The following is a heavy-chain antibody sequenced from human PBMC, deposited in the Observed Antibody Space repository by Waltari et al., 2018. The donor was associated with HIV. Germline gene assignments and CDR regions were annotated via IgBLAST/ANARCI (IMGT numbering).Heavy chain of an antibody. V-gene: IGHV3-23*04. D-gene: IGHD6-19*01. CDR3: AKPGIAVPAAVN. CDR2: ISGSGGST. J-gene: IGHJ4*02. CDR1: GFTFSIYA. Sequence: EVQLVESGGGLGPPGGSLTLSCAASGFTFSIYAMSWVRQAPGKGLEWVSAISGSGGSTDYADSVKGRFTISRDNSKNTLYLQMNSLRAEDTAVYYCAKPGIAVPAAVNWGQGTLVTVSS.